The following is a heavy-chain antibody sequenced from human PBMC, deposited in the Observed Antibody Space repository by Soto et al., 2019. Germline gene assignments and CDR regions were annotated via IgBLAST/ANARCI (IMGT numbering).Heavy chain of an antibody. Sequence: GGSLRLSCAASGFSFSRYHMAWVRQTPGQGLEWVSSISGRGDATYYADSVKGQFTISRDNSKNTLFLQMNSLGADDTAVYYCAKDPILTTPPSFDPWGQGTLVTVSS. J-gene: IGHJ5*02. V-gene: IGHV3-23*01. CDR2: ISGRGDAT. CDR3: AKDPILTTPPSFDP. D-gene: IGHD3-9*01. CDR1: GFSFSRYH.